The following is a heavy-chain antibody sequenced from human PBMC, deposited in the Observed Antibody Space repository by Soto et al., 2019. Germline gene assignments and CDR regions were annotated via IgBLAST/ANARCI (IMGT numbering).Heavy chain of an antibody. CDR2: IYYSGST. Sequence: SETLSLTCSVSGDSISSYYWSWIRQPPGKGLEWIGYIYYSGSTNYNPSFKSRVTISVDTSKNQFSLKLSSVTAADTAVYYCARDLSYYYGMDVWGQGTTVTVSS. CDR3: ARDLSYYYGMDV. J-gene: IGHJ6*02. V-gene: IGHV4-59*12. CDR1: GDSISSYY.